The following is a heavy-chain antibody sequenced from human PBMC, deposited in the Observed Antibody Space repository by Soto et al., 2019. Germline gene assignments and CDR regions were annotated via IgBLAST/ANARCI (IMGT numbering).Heavy chain of an antibody. D-gene: IGHD3-16*01. CDR1: GFTFNGAW. Sequence: EVQLVESGGGLVEPGGSLRLSCTASGFTFNGAWMNWVRQAPGKGLEWVGRVKSKVDGGSIDYAAPVRGRFTISRDDSRSTVDLQMNSLSAEDSAMYDCSADLPDWGAYAFDYWGQGALVTVSS. CDR3: SADLPDWGAYAFDY. J-gene: IGHJ4*02. V-gene: IGHV3-15*07. CDR2: VKSKVDGGSI.